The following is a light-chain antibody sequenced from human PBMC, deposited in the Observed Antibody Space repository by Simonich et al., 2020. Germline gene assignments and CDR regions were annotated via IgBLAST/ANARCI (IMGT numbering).Light chain of an antibody. J-gene: IGKJ4*01. CDR2: GAS. Sequence: EIVMMQSPATLSVSPGERATLSCRASQSVSSNLAWYQKKPGQAPRLIFYGASTRAPGIPARFSGSGSGTEFTLTISSMQSEDFAVYYCQQYNNWPLTFGGGTKVEIK. CDR1: QSVSSN. V-gene: IGKV3-15*01. CDR3: QQYNNWPLT.